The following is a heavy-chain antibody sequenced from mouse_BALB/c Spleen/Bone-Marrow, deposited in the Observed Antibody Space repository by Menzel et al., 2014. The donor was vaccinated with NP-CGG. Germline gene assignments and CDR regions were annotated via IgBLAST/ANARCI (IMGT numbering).Heavy chain of an antibody. CDR2: ILPGSGST. D-gene: IGHD1-1*01. J-gene: IGHJ3*01. CDR1: GYTFSSYW. CDR3: ARWGSFAY. V-gene: IGHV1-9*01. Sequence: QVQLKESGAELMKPGTSVEISCKATGYTFSSYWIEWVKQRPGHGLEWIGEILPGSGSTNYNEKFKGKATFTADTSSNTAYMQLSSLTSEDSAVYYCARWGSFAYWGQGTLVTVFA.